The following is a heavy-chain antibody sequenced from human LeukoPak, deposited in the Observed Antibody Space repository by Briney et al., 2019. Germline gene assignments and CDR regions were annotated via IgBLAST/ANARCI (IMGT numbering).Heavy chain of an antibody. CDR1: GGSFSGYY. J-gene: IGHJ5*02. V-gene: IGHV4-34*01. CDR2: INHSGST. CDR3: ARELLWFGGLDP. Sequence: SETLSLTCAVYGGSFSGYYWSWIRQPPGKGLEWIGEINHSGSTDYNPSLKSRVTMSVDTSKNQFSLKLSSVTAADTAVYYCARELLWFGGLDPWGQGTLVTVSS. D-gene: IGHD3-10*01.